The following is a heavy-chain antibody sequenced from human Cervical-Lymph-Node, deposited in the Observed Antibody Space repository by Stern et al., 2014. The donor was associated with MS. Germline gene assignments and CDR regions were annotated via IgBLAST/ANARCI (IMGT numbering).Heavy chain of an antibody. Sequence: HVQLVQSGAEVKKPGASVQVSCKASGYTFTSYYMHWVRQSPGQGLEWMGIIKPSGGTTSHAQKFQGRVTMTRDTSTSTVYMELSSLRSEDTAVYYCAREVAGHRLGMMDVWGQGTTVTVSS. CDR2: IKPSGGTT. V-gene: IGHV1-46*01. CDR1: GYTFTSYY. CDR3: AREVAGHRLGMMDV. J-gene: IGHJ6*02. D-gene: IGHD6-19*01.